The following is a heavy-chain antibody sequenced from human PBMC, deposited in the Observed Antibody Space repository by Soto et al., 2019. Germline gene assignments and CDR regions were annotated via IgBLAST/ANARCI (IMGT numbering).Heavy chain of an antibody. CDR3: ARDTLAARAFDI. Sequence: SETLSLTCTVSGGSISSGGYYWSWIRQHPGKGLEWIGYIYYSGSAYYNPSLKSRVAISVDTSKNQFSLKLSSVTAADTAVFYCARDTLAARAFDIWGQGTMVTVSS. V-gene: IGHV4-31*03. D-gene: IGHD6-13*01. J-gene: IGHJ3*02. CDR2: IYYSGSA. CDR1: GGSISSGGYY.